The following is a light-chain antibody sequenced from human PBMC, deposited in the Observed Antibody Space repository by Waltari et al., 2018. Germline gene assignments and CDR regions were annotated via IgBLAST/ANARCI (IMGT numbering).Light chain of an antibody. CDR2: KVS. J-gene: IGKJ1*01. V-gene: IGKV2-30*02. Sequence: DVVMTQSPLSLPVTLGQPASISCRSSQSLVHSDGNTYLNWFKQRPGQSPRRLIYKVSNRDSGVPDRFSGSGSGTDFTLKISRVEAEDVGVYYCMQGTHWPWTFGQGTKVDIK. CDR3: MQGTHWPWT. CDR1: QSLVHSDGNTY.